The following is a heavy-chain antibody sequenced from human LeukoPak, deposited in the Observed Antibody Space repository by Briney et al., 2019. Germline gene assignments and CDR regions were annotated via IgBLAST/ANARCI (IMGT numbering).Heavy chain of an antibody. CDR3: ARRNSALDV. D-gene: IGHD1-14*01. CDR2: IYHTGST. Sequence: SETLSLTCTVSGYSISSGYYWGWIRQPPGRGLEWIGSIYHTGSTYYNPSLKSRVTISLDTSKNQFSLKLSSVTAADTAVYYCARRNSALDVWGKGTTVTISS. CDR1: GYSISSGYY. J-gene: IGHJ6*04. V-gene: IGHV4-38-2*02.